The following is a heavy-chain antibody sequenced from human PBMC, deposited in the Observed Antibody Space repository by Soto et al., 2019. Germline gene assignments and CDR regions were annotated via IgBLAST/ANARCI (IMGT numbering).Heavy chain of an antibody. V-gene: IGHV1-2*04. CDR1: GYTFTGYY. CDR2: INPNSGGT. J-gene: IGHJ4*02. D-gene: IGHD5-18*01. Sequence: GASVKVSCKASGYTFTGYYMHWVRQAPGQGLEWMGWINPNSGGTNYAQKFQGWVTMTRDTSISTAYMELSRLRSDDTAVYYCARDRGGYSYGKYYFDYWGQGTLVTVSS. CDR3: ARDRGGYSYGKYYFDY.